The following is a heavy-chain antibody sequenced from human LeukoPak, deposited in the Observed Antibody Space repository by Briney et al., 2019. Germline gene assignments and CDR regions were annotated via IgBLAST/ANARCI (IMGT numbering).Heavy chain of an antibody. CDR3: ARGVAVARTTSFDY. Sequence: SVKVSCKASGYTFTSYDINWVRQATGQGLEWMGRIIPILGIANYAQKFQGRVTITADKSTSTAYMELSSLRSEDTAVYYCARGVAVARTTSFDYWGQGTLVTVSS. CDR2: IIPILGIA. J-gene: IGHJ4*02. V-gene: IGHV1-69*04. D-gene: IGHD6-19*01. CDR1: GYTFTSYD.